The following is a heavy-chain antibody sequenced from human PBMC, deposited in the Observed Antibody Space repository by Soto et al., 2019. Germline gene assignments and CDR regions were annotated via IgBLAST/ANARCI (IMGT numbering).Heavy chain of an antibody. CDR2: TSHDGVT. J-gene: IGHJ4*02. V-gene: IGHV4-4*02. CDR1: GGSSDDVGC. D-gene: IGHD2-8*02. CDR3: ARDKITGLFDY. Sequence: PSQTLCLRWAVAGGSSDDVGCWSWIRQSPGKGLEWIGETSHDGVTNYNPSLEGRVTISIDKSKNQFSLKLTSVTAADTAVYYCARDKITGLFDYWGQGTLVTVSS.